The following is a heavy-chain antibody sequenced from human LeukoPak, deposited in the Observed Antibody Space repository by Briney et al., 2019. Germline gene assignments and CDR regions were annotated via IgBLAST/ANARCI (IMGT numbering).Heavy chain of an antibody. D-gene: IGHD4-17*01. CDR3: AREQYGDHFDN. V-gene: IGHV3-7*01. CDR2: IKQDGSQK. CDR1: GFTFSSYG. Sequence: GGSLRLSCAASGFTFSSYGMHWVRQAPGKGLEWVANIKQDGSQKYYVGSVKGRFTISGDNAKNSLYLQMNSLRVDDTAMYYCAREQYGDHFDNWGQGTLVTVSS. J-gene: IGHJ4*02.